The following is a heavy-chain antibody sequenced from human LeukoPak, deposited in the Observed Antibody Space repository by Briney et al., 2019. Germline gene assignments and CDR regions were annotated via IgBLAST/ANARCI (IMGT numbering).Heavy chain of an antibody. V-gene: IGHV4-39*02. Sequence: SETLSLTCTVSGGSISSSSYYWGWIRQPPGKGLEWIGSIYYSGSTYYNPSLKSRVTISVDTSKNQFSLKLGSVTAADTAVYYCARETTTGSGSYYNEDWGQGTLVTVSS. D-gene: IGHD3-10*01. CDR2: IYYSGST. CDR3: ARETTTGSGSYYNED. CDR1: GGSISSSSYY. J-gene: IGHJ1*01.